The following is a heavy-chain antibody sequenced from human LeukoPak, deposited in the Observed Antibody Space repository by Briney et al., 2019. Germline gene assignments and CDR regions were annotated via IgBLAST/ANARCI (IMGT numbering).Heavy chain of an antibody. J-gene: IGHJ6*02. CDR2: ISSSSSYI. D-gene: IGHD3-3*01. V-gene: IGHV3-21*01. Sequence: GGSLRLSCAASGFTFSTSGMNWVRQAPGKGLEWVSSISSSSSYIYYADSVKGRFTISRDNSKNTLYLQMNSLRAEDTAVYYCASPSYDFWSGYSDYYYGMDVWGQGTTVTVSS. CDR3: ASPSYDFWSGYSDYYYGMDV. CDR1: GFTFSTSG.